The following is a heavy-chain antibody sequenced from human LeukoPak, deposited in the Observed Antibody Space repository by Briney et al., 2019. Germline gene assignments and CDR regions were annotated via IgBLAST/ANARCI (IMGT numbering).Heavy chain of an antibody. CDR1: GFTFSDYY. J-gene: IGHJ3*02. D-gene: IGHD3-22*01. CDR2: ISSSGSTI. V-gene: IGHV3-11*01. CDR3: ARDHYDSSGYDLMVAFDT. Sequence: GGSLRLSCAASGFTFSDYYMSWIRQAPGKGLEWVSYISSSGSTIYYADSVKVRFTISRDNAKNSLYLQMNSLRAEDTAVYYCARDHYDSSGYDLMVAFDTWGQGTMVTVSS.